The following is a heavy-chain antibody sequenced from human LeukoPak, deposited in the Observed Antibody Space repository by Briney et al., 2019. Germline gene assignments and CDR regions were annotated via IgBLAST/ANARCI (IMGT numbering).Heavy chain of an antibody. D-gene: IGHD6-19*01. CDR2: IYYSGST. V-gene: IGHV4-59*01. CDR3: ARAVSGWYPYFDY. J-gene: IGHJ4*02. Sequence: PSETLSLTCTVSGGSISSYYWSWIRQPPGKGLEWIGYIYYSGSTNYNPSLKSRVTISVDTSKNQFSLKLSSVTAADTAVYYCARAVSGWYPYFDYWGQGTLVTVSS. CDR1: GGSISSYY.